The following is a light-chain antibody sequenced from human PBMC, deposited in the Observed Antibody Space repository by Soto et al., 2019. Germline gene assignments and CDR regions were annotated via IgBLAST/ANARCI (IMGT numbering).Light chain of an antibody. CDR2: DAS. J-gene: IGKJ4*01. V-gene: IGKV3D-15*01. CDR3: QQYNNWPLT. CDR1: QSVDND. Sequence: EIVMTQSPATLSVSPGDRATLSCRASQSVDNDLAWYQQKPGQPPRLLIYDASTRATGIPARFSGSQSGTEFTLTISSLLSEDFAVYSCQQYNNWPLTFGGATKVEIK.